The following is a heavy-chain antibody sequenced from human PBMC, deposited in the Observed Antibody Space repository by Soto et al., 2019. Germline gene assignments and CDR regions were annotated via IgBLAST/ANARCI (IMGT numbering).Heavy chain of an antibody. CDR2: IIPILDMA. Sequence: QVQLVQSGAEVKKPGSSVKVSCKASGGTFRTYSITWVRQAPGQGLEWMGKIIPILDMANYAQKFQGRVTITADKSTSIAYMELNSLRSEATAVYYCARGPVVVVPDDMFTRHNWFDPWGQGTRVTVSS. V-gene: IGHV1-69*02. D-gene: IGHD2-2*01. J-gene: IGHJ5*02. CDR3: ARGPVVVVPDDMFTRHNWFDP. CDR1: GGTFRTYS.